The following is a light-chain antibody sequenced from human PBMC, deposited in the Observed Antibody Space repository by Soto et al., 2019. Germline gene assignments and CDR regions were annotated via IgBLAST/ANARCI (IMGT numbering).Light chain of an antibody. CDR2: RNN. V-gene: IGLV1-47*01. CDR1: SSNIGSNY. CDR3: AAWDDSLSGRGV. J-gene: IGLJ1*01. Sequence: QSVLTQPPSGSGSTGQRVTISCSGRSSNIGSNYVYWYQQLPGTAPKLLIYRNNQRPSGVPDRFSGSKSGTSASLAISGLRSEDEADYYCAAWDDSLSGRGVFGTGTKVT.